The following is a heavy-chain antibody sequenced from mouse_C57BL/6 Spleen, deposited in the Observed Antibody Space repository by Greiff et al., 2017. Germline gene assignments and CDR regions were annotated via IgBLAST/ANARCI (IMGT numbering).Heavy chain of an antibody. D-gene: IGHD1-1*01. Sequence: DVQLVESGGGLVQPKGSLKLSCAASGFTFNTYAMHWVRQAPGKGLEWVARIRSKSSNYATYYADSVKDRFTISRDDSQSMLYLQMNNLKTEDTAVYYCVRGEGYYYGSSPWDYWGQGTTLTVS. V-gene: IGHV10-3*01. CDR1: GFTFNTYA. J-gene: IGHJ2*01. CDR2: IRSKSSNYAT. CDR3: VRGEGYYYGSSPWDY.